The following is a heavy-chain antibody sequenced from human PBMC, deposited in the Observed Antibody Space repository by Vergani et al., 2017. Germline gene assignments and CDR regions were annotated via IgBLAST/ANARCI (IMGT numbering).Heavy chain of an antibody. CDR2: INWNGGTT. V-gene: IGHV3-20*04. D-gene: IGHD5-24*01. Sequence: EVQLVESGGGVVRPGGSLRLSCVGSGLAFGDYGMSWVRKVPGKGLVWVAGINWNGGTTIYGDPVTGRFTISRDNAKNSLYLQMNSLRDGDTALYYCVRREGHNQAPFDNWGQGTLVIVSS. CDR1: GLAFGDYG. CDR3: VRREGHNQAPFDN. J-gene: IGHJ4*02.